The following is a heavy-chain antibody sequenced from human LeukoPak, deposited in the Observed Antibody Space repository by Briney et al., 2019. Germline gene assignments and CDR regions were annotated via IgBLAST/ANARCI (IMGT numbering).Heavy chain of an antibody. V-gene: IGHV3-11*04. J-gene: IGHJ3*01. CDR2: IGAAGSHI. D-gene: IGHD6-19*01. Sequence: PGGSLRLSCAASGFTFSDYYMSWIRQAPGKGLEWVSSIGAAGSHIYYADSMKGRFTISRDNAKSSLFLQMNSLRAEDTGIYYCVRVGSGATRADTLDLWGQGTMVTVSS. CDR3: VRVGSGATRADTLDL. CDR1: GFTFSDYY.